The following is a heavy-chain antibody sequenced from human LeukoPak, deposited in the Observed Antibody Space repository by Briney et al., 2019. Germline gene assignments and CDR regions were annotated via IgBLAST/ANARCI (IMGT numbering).Heavy chain of an antibody. D-gene: IGHD3-10*01. CDR1: GFLLSTTGVG. CDR3: AHTSSAPIRMLNYYYRSGSHLFDY. Sequence: ESGPTLVKPTQTLTLTCTFSGFLLSTTGVGVGWIRQLPGKALEWLALLYWNDDKRSSPSPKSRLTITKHTSKNQVVLTMTNMDPVDTATYFCAHTSSAPIRMLNYYYRSGSHLFDYWGQGTLVTVSS. J-gene: IGHJ4*02. CDR2: LYWNDDK. V-gene: IGHV2-5*01.